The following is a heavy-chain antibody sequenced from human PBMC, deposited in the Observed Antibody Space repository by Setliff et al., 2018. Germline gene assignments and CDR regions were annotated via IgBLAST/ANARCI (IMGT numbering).Heavy chain of an antibody. V-gene: IGHV3-11*01. J-gene: IGHJ4*02. CDR3: AKDRVPDGYWDFDY. CDR1: GGSFSGYY. Sequence: LSLTCAVYGGSFSGYYWNWIRQAPGKGLEWVAYISSSGSLIYYPDSVKGRFTISRDNAKKSLYLQMNSLRAEDTAVYYCAKDRVPDGYWDFDYWGQGILVTVSS. CDR2: ISSSGSLI. D-gene: IGHD4-17*01.